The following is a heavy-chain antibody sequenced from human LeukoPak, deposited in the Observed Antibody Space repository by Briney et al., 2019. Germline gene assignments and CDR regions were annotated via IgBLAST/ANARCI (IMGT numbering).Heavy chain of an antibody. CDR1: GFPFTSYA. CDR2: ISGSGGST. J-gene: IGHJ6*02. CDR3: AKYGSSNPANYYYYGMDV. D-gene: IGHD6-13*01. V-gene: IGHV3-23*01. Sequence: PGGSLKLSCAASGFPFTSYAMSWVRQAPGEGLEWVSSISGSGGSTYYADSVKGRFTIPRDNPKNTLYLQVNSLRAEDTAVYYCAKYGSSNPANYYYYGMDVWGQGTTVTVSS.